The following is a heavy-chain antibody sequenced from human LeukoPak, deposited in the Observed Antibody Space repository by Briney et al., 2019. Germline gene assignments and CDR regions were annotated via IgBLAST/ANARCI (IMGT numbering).Heavy chain of an antibody. V-gene: IGHV4-59*01. CDR3: ARAGGGYSLDY. CDR1: GASISSYY. J-gene: IGHJ4*02. CDR2: LYYSGST. Sequence: SETLSLTCTVSGASISSYYWTWIRQPPGKGLEWIGYLYYSGSTNYNPSLKSRVTISVDTSKNRFSLKLTSVTAADTAVYYCARAGGGYSLDYWGQGTLVTVSS. D-gene: IGHD6-13*01.